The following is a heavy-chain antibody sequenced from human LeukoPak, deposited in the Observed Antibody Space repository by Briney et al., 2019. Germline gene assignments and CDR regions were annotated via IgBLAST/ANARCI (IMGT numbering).Heavy chain of an antibody. D-gene: IGHD6-6*01. CDR2: ISDSGGNT. J-gene: IGHJ4*02. CDR1: GFTFNSYA. V-gene: IGHV3-23*01. Sequence: GGSLRLSCAASGFTFNSYAMSWVRQAPWERLQWVSGISDSGGNTYYANSVRGRFTISRDNSKNTLYLQMNSLRAEDTAVYYCARHRSSWLIDYWGQGTLITVSS. CDR3: ARHRSSWLIDY.